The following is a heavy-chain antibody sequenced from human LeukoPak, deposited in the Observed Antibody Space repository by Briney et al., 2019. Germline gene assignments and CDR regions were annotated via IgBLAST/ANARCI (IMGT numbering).Heavy chain of an antibody. Sequence: PGGSLSLTCAASGFTVTSNWIHWVRQAPGKGLVWVSRIDDAGSGTSYADSVKGRFTISRDTAKNTVYLQMNSLRVDDTAVYYCATVFDLWGQGTLVTVSS. CDR3: ATVFDL. CDR1: GFTVTSNW. CDR2: IDDAGSGT. V-gene: IGHV3-74*01. J-gene: IGHJ4*02.